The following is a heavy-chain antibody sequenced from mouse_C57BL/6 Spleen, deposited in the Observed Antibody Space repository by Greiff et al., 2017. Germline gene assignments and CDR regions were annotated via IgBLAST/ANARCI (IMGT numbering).Heavy chain of an antibody. Sequence: EVMLVESGGDLVKPGGSLKLSCAASGFTFSSYGMSWVRQTPDKRLEWVATISSGGSYTYYPDSVKGRFTISRDNAKNTLYLQMSSLKSEDTAMYYCARHEMTTEGAMDYWGQGTSVTVSS. J-gene: IGHJ4*01. V-gene: IGHV5-6*01. D-gene: IGHD1-1*01. CDR1: GFTFSSYG. CDR2: ISSGGSYT. CDR3: ARHEMTTEGAMDY.